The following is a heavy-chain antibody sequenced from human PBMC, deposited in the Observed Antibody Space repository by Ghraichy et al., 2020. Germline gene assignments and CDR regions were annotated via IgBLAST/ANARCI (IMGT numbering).Heavy chain of an antibody. D-gene: IGHD3-3*01. CDR2: IIPIFGTA. CDR3: ARGGTIFGVVFFDY. J-gene: IGHJ4*02. Sequence: SVKVSCKASGGTFSSYAISWVRQAPGQGLEWMGGIIPIFGTANYAQKFQGRVTITTDESTSTAYMELSSLRSEDTAVYYCARGGTIFGVVFFDYWGQGTLVTVSS. V-gene: IGHV1-69*05. CDR1: GGTFSSYA.